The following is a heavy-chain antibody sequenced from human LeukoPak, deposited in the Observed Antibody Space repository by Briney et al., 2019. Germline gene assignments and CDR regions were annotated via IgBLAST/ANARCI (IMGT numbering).Heavy chain of an antibody. D-gene: IGHD4/OR15-4a*01. Sequence: GGSLRLSRAASGFRFDRYAMTWVRQAPGKGLEWVSAISYSGASPYYGDSVKGRFTISRDNSKNTVYLQMNSLRDEDTALYYCAKDSSVLPNALDLWGQGTMVTVSS. V-gene: IGHV3-23*01. CDR1: GFRFDRYA. J-gene: IGHJ3*01. CDR2: ISYSGASP. CDR3: AKDSSVLPNALDL.